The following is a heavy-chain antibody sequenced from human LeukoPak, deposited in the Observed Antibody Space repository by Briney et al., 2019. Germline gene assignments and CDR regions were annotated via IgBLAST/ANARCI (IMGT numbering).Heavy chain of an antibody. Sequence: PGGSLRLSCIVSGSTFRSHWMSWVRQAPGKGLEWVANIKEDESEKYYVDSVKGRFTISRDNAENSLYLQMNSLRAEDTAVYYCARGPLWFGEDAFDIWGQGTMVTVSS. V-gene: IGHV3-7*01. CDR2: IKEDESEK. CDR1: GSTFRSHW. CDR3: ARGPLWFGEDAFDI. D-gene: IGHD3-10*01. J-gene: IGHJ3*02.